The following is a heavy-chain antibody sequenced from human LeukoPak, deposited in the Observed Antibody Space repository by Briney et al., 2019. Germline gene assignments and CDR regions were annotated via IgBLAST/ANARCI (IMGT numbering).Heavy chain of an antibody. V-gene: IGHV3-49*03. Sequence: GSLRLSCSTSGFTFGDYAMNWFRQAPGKGLEWVGSIRSKAYGGTTQYAASVKDRFTISRDDSQGIAYLQMNSLKIEDTAVYYCTRPILQYFDWPSPNYWGQGTLVTVSS. CDR3: TRPILQYFDWPSPNY. D-gene: IGHD3-9*01. J-gene: IGHJ4*02. CDR1: GFTFGDYA. CDR2: IRSKAYGGTT.